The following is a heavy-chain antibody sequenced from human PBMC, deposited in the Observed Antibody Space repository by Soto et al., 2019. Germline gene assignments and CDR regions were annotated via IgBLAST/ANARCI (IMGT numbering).Heavy chain of an antibody. CDR2: IYWDDDK. V-gene: IGHV2-5*02. D-gene: IGHD3-10*01. CDR1: GFSLSSSGEG. CDR3: ARGRGHFEN. J-gene: IGHJ4*02. Sequence: QITLKESGPTQVKATQTLTLTCVVSGFSLSSSGEGVGWFRQPPGQALEWLALIYWDDDKRFRPSLKNRLTITKDISKNQVVLTMTNMAPLDTATYYCARGRGHFENWSPGTLVTVSS.